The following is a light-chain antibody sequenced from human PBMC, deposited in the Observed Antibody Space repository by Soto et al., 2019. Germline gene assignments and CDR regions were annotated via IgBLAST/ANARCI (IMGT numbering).Light chain of an antibody. CDR2: EVS. CDR3: SSYTSSSPVV. Sequence: ALTQPASVSGSPGQSITISCTGTSSDVGGYNYVSWYQQHPGKAPKLMIYEVSNRPSGVSNRFSGSKSGNTASLTISGLQAEDEADYYCSSYTSSSPVVFGGGTKVTVL. CDR1: SSDVGGYNY. V-gene: IGLV2-14*01. J-gene: IGLJ2*01.